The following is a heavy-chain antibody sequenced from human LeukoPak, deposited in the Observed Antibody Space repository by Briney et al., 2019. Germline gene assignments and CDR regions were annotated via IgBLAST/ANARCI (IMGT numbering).Heavy chain of an antibody. CDR1: GYTFTSYD. CDR2: INTNTGNP. V-gene: IGHV7-4-1*02. J-gene: IGHJ4*02. CDR3: ARDSFYDSSGYHFDY. Sequence: ASVKVSCKASGYTFTSYDINWVRQATGQGLEWMGWINTNTGNPTYAQGFTGRFVFSLDTSVSTAYLQISSLKAEDTAVYYCARDSFYDSSGYHFDYWGQGTLVTVSS. D-gene: IGHD3-22*01.